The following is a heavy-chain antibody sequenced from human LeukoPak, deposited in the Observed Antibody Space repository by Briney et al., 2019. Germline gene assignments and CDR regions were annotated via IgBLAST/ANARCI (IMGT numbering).Heavy chain of an antibody. V-gene: IGHV5-51*01. Sequence: GESLKISCKGFGYSFTTYWIGWVRQMPGKGLEYVGVIYPSDSDTRYSPSFQGPVTISADKSIDTVYLEWSSLKASDTAMYYCARHNIGGWFRASNHEYFQHWGQGTLVTVSS. D-gene: IGHD2/OR15-2a*01. CDR1: GYSFTTYW. J-gene: IGHJ1*01. CDR2: IYPSDSDT. CDR3: ARHNIGGWFRASNHEYFQH.